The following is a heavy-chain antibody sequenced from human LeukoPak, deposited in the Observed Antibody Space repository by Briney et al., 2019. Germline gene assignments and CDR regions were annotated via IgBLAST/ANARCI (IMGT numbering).Heavy chain of an antibody. V-gene: IGHV6-1*01. J-gene: IGHJ2*01. CDR3: ARTIGHLDL. CDR1: GDSVSSNSAA. D-gene: IGHD1-26*01. CDR2: TYYRSRWYN. Sequence: SQTLSLTCAISGDSVSSNSAAWNWIRQSPSRGLEWLGRTYYRSRWYNEYARSVKGRITIDPGTSKNQFSLQLMSVTPEDAAVYYCARTIGHLDLWGRGTLVTVSS.